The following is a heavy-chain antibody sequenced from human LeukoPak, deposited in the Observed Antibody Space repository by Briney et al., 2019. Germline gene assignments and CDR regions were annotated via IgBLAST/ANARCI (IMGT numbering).Heavy chain of an antibody. CDR1: GGSFSDSY. V-gene: IGHV4-34*01. CDR3: ARGVTGGWYGDFQH. J-gene: IGHJ1*01. Sequence: SETLSLTCAVYGGSFSDSYWSWIRQPPGKGLEWIGEINHSGSTNDNPSLKSRVTISVDTSKNQFSLKLSSVTAADTAVYYCARGVTGGWYGDFQHWGQGTLVTVSS. CDR2: INHSGST. D-gene: IGHD6-19*01.